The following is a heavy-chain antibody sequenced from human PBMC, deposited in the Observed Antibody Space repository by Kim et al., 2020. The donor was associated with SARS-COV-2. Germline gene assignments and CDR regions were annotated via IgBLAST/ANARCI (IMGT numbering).Heavy chain of an antibody. V-gene: IGHV4-34*01. Sequence: SETLSLTCAVYGGSFSGYYWSWIRQPPGKGLEWIGEINHSGSTNYNPSLKSRVTISVDTSKNQFSLKLSSVTAADTAVYYCARDGDYYDSSGYYGRAFDIWGQGTMVTVSS. D-gene: IGHD3-22*01. J-gene: IGHJ3*02. CDR1: GGSFSGYY. CDR2: INHSGST. CDR3: ARDGDYYDSSGYYGRAFDI.